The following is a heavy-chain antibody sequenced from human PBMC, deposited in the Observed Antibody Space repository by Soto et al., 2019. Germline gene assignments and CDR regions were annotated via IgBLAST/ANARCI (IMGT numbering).Heavy chain of an antibody. CDR2: VSVPSGDT. CDR3: ARTCRSGGSCYLEY. D-gene: IGHD2-15*01. Sequence: GPSVKVSCKASGYSFSGFGISWVRQAPGQGLEWVGWVSVPSGDTSSAQNFQGRVAVTTDTSTSTAYMEVGSLRSDDTAVYYCARTCRSGGSCYLEYWGEGTLVTVSS. J-gene: IGHJ4*02. V-gene: IGHV1-18*01. CDR1: GYSFSGFG.